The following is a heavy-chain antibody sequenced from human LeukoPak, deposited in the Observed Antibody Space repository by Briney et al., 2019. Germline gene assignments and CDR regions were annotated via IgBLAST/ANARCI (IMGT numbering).Heavy chain of an antibody. V-gene: IGHV3-74*01. Sequence: GGSLRLFCAASGFPLSRYWMHWVRQAPGKGLEWVAQIRADGTRIVYGDSVKGRFTISRDNARNMLFLQMNSLRPEGSAVYYCARDDVSPQAFDIWGQGTMVTVSP. CDR3: ARDDVSPQAFDI. J-gene: IGHJ3*02. D-gene: IGHD2/OR15-2a*01. CDR1: GFPLSRYW. CDR2: IRADGTRI.